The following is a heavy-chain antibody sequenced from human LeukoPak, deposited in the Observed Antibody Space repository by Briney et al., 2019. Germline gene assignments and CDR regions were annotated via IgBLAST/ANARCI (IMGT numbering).Heavy chain of an antibody. V-gene: IGHV6-1*01. J-gene: IGHJ4*02. CDR2: TYYRSKWYN. CDR3: AREASYFDY. Sequence: SQTLSLTCATSGDSVSSNSAAWNWIRQSPSRGLEWLGRTYYRSKWYNDYGESVKGRISINPDTSKNHFSLQLNSVTPEDTAVYHCAREASYFDYWGQGTLVTVSS. CDR1: GDSVSSNSAA.